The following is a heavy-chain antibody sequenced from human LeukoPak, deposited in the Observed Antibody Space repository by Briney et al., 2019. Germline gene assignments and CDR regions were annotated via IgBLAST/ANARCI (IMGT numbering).Heavy chain of an antibody. V-gene: IGHV4-34*01. CDR1: GGSFSGYY. J-gene: IGHJ6*03. Sequence: SETLSLTCAVYGGSFSGYYWSWIRQPPGKGLEWIGEINHSGSTNYNPSLKSRVTISVDTSKNQFSLKLSSVTAADTAVYYCARVARPVVVVAATRSYYYYYYYMDVWGKGTTVTISS. CDR3: ARVARPVVVVAATRSYYYYYYYMDV. CDR2: INHSGST. D-gene: IGHD2-15*01.